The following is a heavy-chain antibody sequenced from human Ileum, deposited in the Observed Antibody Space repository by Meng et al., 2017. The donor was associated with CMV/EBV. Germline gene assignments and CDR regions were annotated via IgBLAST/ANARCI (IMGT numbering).Heavy chain of an antibody. CDR1: GFSFSSYW. J-gene: IGHJ4*02. D-gene: IGHD6-6*01. CDR3: ARDNRNMAALCDY. V-gene: IGHV3-74*01. CDR2: INIDGSSA. Sequence: GESPKISCAASGFSFSSYWMHWVRQAPGKGLVWVARINIDGSSATYVDTVKGRFTVSRDNAKNTLYLQMNSLRAEDTAVYYCARDNRNMAALCDYWGQGNLVNGAS.